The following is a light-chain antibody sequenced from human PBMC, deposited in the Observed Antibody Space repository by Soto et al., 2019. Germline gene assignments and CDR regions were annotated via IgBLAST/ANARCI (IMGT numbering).Light chain of an antibody. Sequence: IQLTQSPSSLSASVGDRVTISCRASQGIANFLAWYQQKPGNAPKLLIYGASNLQSGVPSRLSGSGSGTDFTLTISSLQPEDFATYYCQQLNSFPITFGHGTKVYIK. CDR1: QGIANF. CDR3: QQLNSFPIT. V-gene: IGKV1-9*01. J-gene: IGKJ3*01. CDR2: GAS.